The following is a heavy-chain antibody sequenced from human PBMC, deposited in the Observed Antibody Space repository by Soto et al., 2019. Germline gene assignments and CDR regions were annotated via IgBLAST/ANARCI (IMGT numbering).Heavy chain of an antibody. CDR3: ARDPIVGATANPPYYYYYGMDV. Sequence: QVQLVQSGAEVQKPGSSVKVSCKASGGTFSSYAISWVRQAPGQGLEWMGGIIPIFGTANYAQKFQGRVTITADESTSTAYMELSSLRSEDTAVYYCARDPIVGATANPPYYYYYGMDVWGQGTTVTVSS. J-gene: IGHJ6*02. CDR1: GGTFSSYA. D-gene: IGHD1-26*01. CDR2: IIPIFGTA. V-gene: IGHV1-69*01.